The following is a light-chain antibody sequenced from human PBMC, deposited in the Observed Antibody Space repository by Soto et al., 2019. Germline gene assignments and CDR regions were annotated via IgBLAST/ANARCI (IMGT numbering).Light chain of an antibody. V-gene: IGLV1-47*01. CDR2: RNN. J-gene: IGLJ2*01. Sequence: QSVLTQPPSASGTPGQRVTISCSGSNSNIGSKYVYWYQQFPGTAPKLLIYRNNQRPSGVPDRFSGSKSGPSSSLAISDLRSEDEAYYYVASWDVSVVGPAFGGGTTRTVL. CDR3: ASWDVSVVGPA. CDR1: NSNIGSKY.